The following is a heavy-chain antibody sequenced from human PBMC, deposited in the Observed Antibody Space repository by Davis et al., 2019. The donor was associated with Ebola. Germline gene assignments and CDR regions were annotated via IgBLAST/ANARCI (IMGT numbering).Heavy chain of an antibody. V-gene: IGHV3-30*04. CDR1: GFTFSSYA. CDR3: ASSGWNDVVYYYGMDV. CDR2: ISYDGSNK. D-gene: IGHD1-1*01. J-gene: IGHJ6*02. Sequence: GESLKISCAASGFTFSSYAMHWVRQAPGKGLEWVAVISYDGSNKYYADSVKGRFIISRDNSKNTLYLQMNSLRAEDTAVYYCASSGWNDVVYYYGMDVWGQGTTVTVSS.